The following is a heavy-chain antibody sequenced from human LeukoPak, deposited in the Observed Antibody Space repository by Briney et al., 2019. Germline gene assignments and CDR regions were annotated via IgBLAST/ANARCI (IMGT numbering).Heavy chain of an antibody. J-gene: IGHJ4*02. CDR3: ARGALKLYFGELYSGGPTDY. D-gene: IGHD3-10*01. Sequence: GGSLRLSCAASGFTFSSYGMHWVRQAPGKGLEWVALISYDGYNKYYAGSVKGRFTISRYNSRNTLYLQMKRLTAEDTAVYYCARGALKLYFGELYSGGPTDYWGQGTLVTVSS. CDR1: GFTFSSYG. V-gene: IGHV3-30*03. CDR2: ISYDGYNK.